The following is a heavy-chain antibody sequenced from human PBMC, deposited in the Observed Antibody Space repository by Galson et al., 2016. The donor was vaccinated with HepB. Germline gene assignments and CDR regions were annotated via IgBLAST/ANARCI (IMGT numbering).Heavy chain of an antibody. J-gene: IGHJ4*02. D-gene: IGHD2-21*02. CDR3: ARVDEGYCYLIDY. CDR2: IWYDGSNK. Sequence: SLRLSCAASGFTFNTYGMHWVRQAPGKGLEWVAVIWYDGSNKYYADSVKGRFTFSRDNAKNSLYLQMNSLRDEDTAVYYCARVDEGYCYLIDYWGQGTLVTVSS. CDR1: GFTFNTYG. V-gene: IGHV3-33*01.